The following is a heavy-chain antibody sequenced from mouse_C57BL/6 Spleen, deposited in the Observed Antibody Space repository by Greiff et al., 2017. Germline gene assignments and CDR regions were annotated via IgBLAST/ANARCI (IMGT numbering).Heavy chain of an antibody. V-gene: IGHV1-22*01. CDR1: GYTFTDYN. D-gene: IGHD1-1*01. J-gene: IGHJ1*03. CDR3: ARDGSSSWYFDV. Sequence: VQLQQSGPELVKPGASVKMSCKASGYTFTDYNMHWVKQSHGKSLEWIGYINPNNGGTSYNQKFKGKATLTVNKSSSTAYMELRSLTSEDSAVYYCARDGSSSWYFDVWGTGTTVTVSS. CDR2: INPNNGGT.